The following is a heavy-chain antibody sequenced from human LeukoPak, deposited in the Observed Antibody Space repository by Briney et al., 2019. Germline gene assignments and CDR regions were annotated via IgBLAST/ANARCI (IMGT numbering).Heavy chain of an antibody. J-gene: IGHJ4*02. Sequence: PSETLSLTCAVYGGSFSGYYWSWIRQPPGKGLEWIGEINHSGSTNYNPSLKSRVTISVDTPKNQFSLKLSSVTAADTAVYYCARLFSYDFWSGYYVYFDYWGQGTLVTVSS. CDR3: ARLFSYDFWSGYYVYFDY. D-gene: IGHD3-3*01. CDR1: GGSFSGYY. V-gene: IGHV4-34*01. CDR2: INHSGST.